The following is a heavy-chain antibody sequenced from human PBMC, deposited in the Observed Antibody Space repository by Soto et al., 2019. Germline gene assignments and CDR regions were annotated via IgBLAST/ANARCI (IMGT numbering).Heavy chain of an antibody. CDR2: ISWNSGSI. CDR3: AKHRSPGIAVADELDC. Sequence: GGSLRLSFAASGVTFDDYARHWVWQSPGKGLEWVSGISWNSGSIGYADSVKGRFTISRDNAKNSLYLKMNSLRAEDTALYYCAKHRSPGIAVADELDCWGQGTPGTVSS. V-gene: IGHV3-9*01. CDR1: GVTFDDYA. D-gene: IGHD6-19*01. J-gene: IGHJ4*02.